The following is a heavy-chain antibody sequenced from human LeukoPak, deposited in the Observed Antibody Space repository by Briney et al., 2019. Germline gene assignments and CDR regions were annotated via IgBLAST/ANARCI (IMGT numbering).Heavy chain of an antibody. J-gene: IGHJ4*02. CDR1: GFTFDDYA. CDR3: AKGPSGYYYGSGPLDY. D-gene: IGHD3-10*01. CDR2: ISWNSGII. Sequence: GGSLRLSCAGSGFTFDDYAMHWVRQAPGKGLEWVSGISWNSGIIGYADSVKGRFIVSRDKAKNSLYLQMNSLRDEDMALYYCAKGPSGYYYGSGPLDYWGQGTLVTVSS. V-gene: IGHV3-9*03.